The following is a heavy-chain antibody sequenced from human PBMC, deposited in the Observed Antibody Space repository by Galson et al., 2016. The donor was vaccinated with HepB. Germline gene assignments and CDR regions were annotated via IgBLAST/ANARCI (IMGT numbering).Heavy chain of an antibody. CDR2: IRGSGGGI. CDR1: GFTFATYP. CDR3: ATQYCSGGSCYSAAPGYWYFDL. V-gene: IGHV3-23*01. J-gene: IGHJ2*01. Sequence: SLRLSCAGSGFTFATYPMSWVRQAPGKGLEWVAGIRGSGGGIYYADSVKGRFTISRDNAKNSLYRQMNSLRDEDTAVYYCATQYCSGGSCYSAAPGYWYFDLWGRGTLVTVSS. D-gene: IGHD2-15*01.